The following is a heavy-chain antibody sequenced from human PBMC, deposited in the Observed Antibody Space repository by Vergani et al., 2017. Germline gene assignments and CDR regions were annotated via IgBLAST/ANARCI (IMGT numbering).Heavy chain of an antibody. V-gene: IGHV4-34*01. J-gene: IGHJ6*03. D-gene: IGHD1-26*01. CDR2: INHPGST. CDR1: GGSFSGYY. CDR3: ARGRGHYYYFMHV. Sequence: QVQLQQRGAGLLKPSETLSLTCAVSGGSFSGYYWSWILQPPGKGLGWIGEINHPGSTNYNPSLKSRVTISVDTSKHQFSLKLSSVTPADTAVYYCARGRGHYYYFMHVWGKGSSVTV.